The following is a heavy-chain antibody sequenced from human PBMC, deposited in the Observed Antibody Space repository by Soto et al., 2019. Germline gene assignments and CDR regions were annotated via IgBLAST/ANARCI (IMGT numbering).Heavy chain of an antibody. V-gene: IGHV3-23*01. CDR3: AKSRPRYCSSTSCYYYFDY. CDR1: GFTFSSYA. Sequence: GGSLRLSCAASGFTFSSYAMSWVRQAPGKGLEWVSAISGSGGSTHYADSVKGRFTISRDNSKNTLYLQMNSLRAEDTAVYYCAKSRPRYCSSTSCYYYFDYWGQGTLVTVSS. J-gene: IGHJ4*02. CDR2: ISGSGGST. D-gene: IGHD2-2*01.